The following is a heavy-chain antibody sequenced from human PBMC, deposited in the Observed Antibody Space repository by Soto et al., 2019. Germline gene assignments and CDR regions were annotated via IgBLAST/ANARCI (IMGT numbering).Heavy chain of an antibody. J-gene: IGHJ6*02. CDR3: AGAGDTPMACGYSVMDV. CDR2: IWYDGSNK. D-gene: IGHD5-18*01. V-gene: IGHV3-33*01. Sequence: QVQLVESGGGVVQPGRSLRLSCAASGFTFSSYGMHWVRQAPGKGLEWVAVIWYDGSNKYYVDSVKGRFTISRDNSKNTLYLQMNSLTAEDTAIYYGAGAGDTPMACGYSVMDVWGQFTTV. CDR1: GFTFSSYG.